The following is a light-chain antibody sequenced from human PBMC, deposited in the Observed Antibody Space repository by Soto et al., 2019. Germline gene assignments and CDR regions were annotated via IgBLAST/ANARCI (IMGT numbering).Light chain of an antibody. CDR3: RHYNNWPPET. V-gene: IGKV3-15*01. Sequence: EIVLTHSPGTLSLCPGERIPLXRMTRKSVSSNLAWYQQKPGRTPRLLIYAKSTRATGIPARFSGSGSGTEFNLPISSLQSEDFAIYYCRHYNNWPPETFGQGTKVDIK. CDR2: AKS. J-gene: IGKJ1*01. CDR1: KSVSSN.